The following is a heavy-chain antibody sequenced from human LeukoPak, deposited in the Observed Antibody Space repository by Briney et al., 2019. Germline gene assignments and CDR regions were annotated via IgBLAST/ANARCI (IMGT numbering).Heavy chain of an antibody. CDR3: AKGRGLVSPDDH. V-gene: IGHV3-23*01. Sequence: AGGSLRLSCAASGFTFSSHTMTWVRQAPGKGLECVSAISNSGGSTYYADSVKGRFTISRDNSKNTLYLQMDSLKAEDTAVYYCAKGRGLVSPDDHWGQGALVTVSS. CDR2: ISNSGGST. J-gene: IGHJ4*02. D-gene: IGHD3/OR15-3a*01. CDR1: GFTFSSHT.